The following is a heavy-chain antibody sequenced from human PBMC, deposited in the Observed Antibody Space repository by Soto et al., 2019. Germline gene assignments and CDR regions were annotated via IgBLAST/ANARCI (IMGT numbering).Heavy chain of an antibody. D-gene: IGHD2-15*01. CDR2: IYWDDDK. CDR1: GFSLSTSGVG. CDR3: AHSFYCSGGSCYIISPTNFQH. V-gene: IGHV2-5*02. J-gene: IGHJ1*01. Sequence: SGPTLVKPTQTLTLTCTFSGFSLSTSGVGVGWIRQPPGKALEWLALIYWDDDKRYSPSLKSRLTITKDTSKNQVVLTMTNMDPVDTATYYCAHSFYCSGGSCYIISPTNFQHWGQGTLVTVSS.